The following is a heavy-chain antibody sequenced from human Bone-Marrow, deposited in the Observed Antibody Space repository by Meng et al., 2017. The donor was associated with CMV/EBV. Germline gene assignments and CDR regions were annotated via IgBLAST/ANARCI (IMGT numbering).Heavy chain of an antibody. CDR3: AKDQPYYDRSGYYREEGAFDM. J-gene: IGHJ3*02. Sequence: GESLKISCASSGFTFSSYAMHWVRQAPGKGLEWVAVISYDGSNKYYADSVKGRFTISRDNSKNTLYLQMNRLRAEDTAVYYCAKDQPYYDRSGYYREEGAFDMWGQGTMVTVSS. D-gene: IGHD3-22*01. CDR1: GFTFSSYA. V-gene: IGHV3-30-3*01. CDR2: ISYDGSNK.